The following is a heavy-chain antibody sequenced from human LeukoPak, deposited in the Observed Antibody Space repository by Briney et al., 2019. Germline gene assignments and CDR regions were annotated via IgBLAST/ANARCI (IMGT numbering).Heavy chain of an antibody. Sequence: PGGSLRLSCAASGFTFSSYAMHWVRQAPGKGLEWVAVISYDGSNKYYADSVKGRFTISRNNSKNTLYLQMNSLRAEDTAVYYCARDTLVRGVIISKYYYYYGMDVWGKGTTVTVSS. CDR2: ISYDGSNK. CDR1: GFTFSSYA. J-gene: IGHJ6*04. V-gene: IGHV3-30*04. D-gene: IGHD3-10*01. CDR3: ARDTLVRGVIISKYYYYYGMDV.